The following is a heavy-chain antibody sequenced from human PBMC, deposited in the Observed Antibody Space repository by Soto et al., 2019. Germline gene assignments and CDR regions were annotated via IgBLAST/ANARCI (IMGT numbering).Heavy chain of an antibody. V-gene: IGHV6-1*01. Sequence: SQTLSLTCAISGDSVSSNSAAWNLIRQSPSRGLEWLGRTYYRSKWYKEYAASVKSRITINPDTSKNQFSLKLNSVSPEDTAVYYCVRTVGWLDPWGQGSLVTVSS. CDR1: GDSVSSNSAA. CDR3: VRTVGWLDP. D-gene: IGHD1-26*01. J-gene: IGHJ5*02. CDR2: TYYRSKWYK.